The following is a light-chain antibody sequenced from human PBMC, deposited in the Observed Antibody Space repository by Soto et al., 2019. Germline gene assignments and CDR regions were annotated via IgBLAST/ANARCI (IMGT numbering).Light chain of an antibody. CDR2: HTS. CDR3: HQRQSLPRT. V-gene: IGKV3-11*01. J-gene: IGKJ1*01. Sequence: EIVLTQSPATLSSSPGDRVAISCRASQYINTRLAWYQHRPGQAPRLLIYHTSLRAAGIPARFSASGSGTDFTLTISSVQPEDFALYYCHQRQSLPRTFGQGTKVDIK. CDR1: QYINTR.